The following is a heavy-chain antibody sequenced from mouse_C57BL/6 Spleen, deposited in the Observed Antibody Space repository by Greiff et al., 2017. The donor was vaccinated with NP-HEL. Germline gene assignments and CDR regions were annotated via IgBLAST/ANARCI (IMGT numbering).Heavy chain of an antibody. D-gene: IGHD1-1*01. V-gene: IGHV5-16*01. J-gene: IGHJ2*01. Sequence: EVKLMESEGGLVQPGSSMKLSCTASGFTFSDYYMAWVRPVPETGLEWVANSNYDGSSTYYLDSLKSRFIISRDNAKNILYLQMSSLKSEDTATYYCARYYYGSRRGYYFDYWGQGTTLTVSS. CDR3: ARYYYGSRRGYYFDY. CDR2: SNYDGSST. CDR1: GFTFSDYY.